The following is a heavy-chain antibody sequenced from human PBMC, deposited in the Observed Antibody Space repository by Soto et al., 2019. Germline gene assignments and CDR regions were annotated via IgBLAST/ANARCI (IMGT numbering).Heavy chain of an antibody. V-gene: IGHV4-59*08. D-gene: IGHD5-12*01. Sequence: PXETLSLTCTVSGGSLTSYYWSWIRQPPGKGLEWIGSAYYTGIARYNPSLKSRVTISVDTSKNQFSLKLTSVTAADTAIYYCARRIVSTETFDDWGQGTLVTVSS. CDR3: ARRIVSTETFDD. J-gene: IGHJ4*02. CDR1: GGSLTSYY. CDR2: AYYTGIA.